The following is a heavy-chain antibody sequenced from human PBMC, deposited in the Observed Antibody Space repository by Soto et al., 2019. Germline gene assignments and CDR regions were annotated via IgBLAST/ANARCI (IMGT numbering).Heavy chain of an antibody. V-gene: IGHV4-59*06. J-gene: IGHJ4*02. CDR1: GSSISPFY. Sequence: SETLSLTCNVAGSSISPFYWSWIRQLPGKGLEWIGYIYYSGSAYYNPSLKSRVAISIDTSNNHFSLKLSSVTAADTAVYYCARKGEWTTFDYWGQGTLVTVSS. CDR2: IYYSGSA. D-gene: IGHD3-10*01. CDR3: ARKGEWTTFDY.